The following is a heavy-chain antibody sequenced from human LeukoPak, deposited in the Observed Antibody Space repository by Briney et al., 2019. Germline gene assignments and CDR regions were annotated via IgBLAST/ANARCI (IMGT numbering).Heavy chain of an antibody. V-gene: IGHV3-48*01. CDR1: GFTFSSYS. J-gene: IGHJ5*02. CDR3: ARDQTKEYSSSSGGSWFDP. CDR2: ISSSSSTI. D-gene: IGHD6-6*01. Sequence: GGSLRLSCAASGFTFSSYSMNWVRQAPGKGLEWVSYISSSSSTIYYADSVKGRFTISRDNAKNSLYLQMNSLRAEDTAVYYCARDQTKEYSSSSGGSWFDPWGQGTLVTVSS.